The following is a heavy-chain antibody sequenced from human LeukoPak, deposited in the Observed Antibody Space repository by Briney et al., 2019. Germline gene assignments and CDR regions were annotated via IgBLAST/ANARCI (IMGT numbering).Heavy chain of an antibody. CDR1: GFTFSSYD. V-gene: IGHV3-21*01. J-gene: IGHJ4*02. Sequence: GGSLRLSCAASGFTFSSYDMNWVRQAPGKGLEWVSSISSSSSYIYYADSVKGRFTISRDNAKNSLYLQMNSLRAEDTAVYYCARVVVAFQYLDYWGQGTLVTVSS. CDR2: ISSSSSYI. CDR3: ARVVVAFQYLDY. D-gene: IGHD2-21*01.